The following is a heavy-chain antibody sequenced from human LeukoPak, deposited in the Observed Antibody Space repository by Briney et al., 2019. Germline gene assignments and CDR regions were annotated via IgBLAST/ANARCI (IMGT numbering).Heavy chain of an antibody. CDR2: VYYSGST. J-gene: IGHJ4*02. CDR1: GGSVSSGNYY. Sequence: SETLSLTCTVSGGSVSSGNYYWSWTRQPPGKGLEWIGYVYYSGSTNYNPSLKSRVTLSVDTSKNQFSLKLSSVTAADTAVYYCAREIIAVAAIDYWGQGTLVTVSS. V-gene: IGHV4-61*01. CDR3: AREIIAVAAIDY. D-gene: IGHD6-19*01.